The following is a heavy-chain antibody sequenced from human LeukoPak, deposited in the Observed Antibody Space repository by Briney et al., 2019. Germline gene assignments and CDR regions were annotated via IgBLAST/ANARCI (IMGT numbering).Heavy chain of an antibody. CDR2: IYYSGST. V-gene: IGHV4-59*12. CDR1: GGSISSYY. CDR3: ARGGSSSWYYYYYYMDV. D-gene: IGHD6-13*01. Sequence: SETLSLTCTVSGGSISSYYWSWIRQPPGKGLEWIGYIYYSGSTNYNPSLKSRVTISVDTSKNQFSLKLSSVTAADTAVYYCARGGSSSWYYYYYYMDVWGKGTTVTVSS. J-gene: IGHJ6*03.